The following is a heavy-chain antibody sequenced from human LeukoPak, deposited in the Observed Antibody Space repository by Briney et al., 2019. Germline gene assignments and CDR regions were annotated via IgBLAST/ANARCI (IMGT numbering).Heavy chain of an antibody. J-gene: IGHJ4*02. CDR1: GFTVSSNY. V-gene: IGHV3-53*01. CDR3: ARGIEVVAASV. CDR2: IYSGGST. D-gene: IGHD2-15*01. Sequence: PGGSLRLSCAASGFTVSSNYMSWVRQAPGKGLERVSVIYSGGSTYYADSVKGRFTISRDNSKNTLYLQMNSLRAEDTAVYYCARGIEVVAASVWGQGTLVTVSS.